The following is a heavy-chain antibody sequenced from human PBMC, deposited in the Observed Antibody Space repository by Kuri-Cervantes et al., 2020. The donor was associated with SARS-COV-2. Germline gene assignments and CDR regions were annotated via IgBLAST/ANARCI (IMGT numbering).Heavy chain of an antibody. CDR3: ARESTYTFDI. CDR2: ISHDGST. CDR1: GGAINTYNW. V-gene: IGHV4-4*02. D-gene: IGHD2-2*02. Sequence: GSLRLSCVVSGGAINTYNWWTWVRQPPGKGLQWIGEISHDGSTKFNPSLSLRGRVTMSLDKSKNHFSLNLTSVTAADTAVYYCARESTYTFDIWGQGTLVTVSS. J-gene: IGHJ3*02.